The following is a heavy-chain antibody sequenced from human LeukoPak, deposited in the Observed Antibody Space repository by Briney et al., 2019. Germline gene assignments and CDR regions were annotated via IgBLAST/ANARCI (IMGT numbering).Heavy chain of an antibody. CDR1: GGSISSGGYY. CDR2: IYYSGST. D-gene: IGHD2-15*01. V-gene: IGHV4-31*03. CDR3: AREGVGAFDI. Sequence: PSQTLSLTCTVSGGSISSGGYYWSWIRQHPGTGLEWIGYIYYSGSTYYNPSLKSRVTISVDTSKNQFSLKLSSVTAADTAVYYCAREGVGAFDIWGQGTMVTVSS. J-gene: IGHJ3*02.